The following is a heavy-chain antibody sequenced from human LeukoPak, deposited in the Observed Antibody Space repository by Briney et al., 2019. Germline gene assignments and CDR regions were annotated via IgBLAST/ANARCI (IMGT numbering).Heavy chain of an antibody. D-gene: IGHD3-16*01. CDR2: MNPNSGNT. CDR1: GYTFTSYD. J-gene: IGHJ6*02. Sequence: ASVKVSCKASGYTFTSYDINWVRQATGQGLEWMGWMNPNSGNTGYAQKFQGRVTMTRNTSISTAYMELSSLRSEDTAVYYCARRPRGGYYYYGMAVWGQGTTVTVSS. V-gene: IGHV1-8*01. CDR3: ARRPRGGYYYYGMAV.